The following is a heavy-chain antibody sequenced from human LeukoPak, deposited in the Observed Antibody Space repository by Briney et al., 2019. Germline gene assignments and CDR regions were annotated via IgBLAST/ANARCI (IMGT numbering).Heavy chain of an antibody. J-gene: IGHJ5*02. CDR3: ARERDIVVVLAADNWFDP. CDR1: GYSISSGYY. CDR2: IYHSGST. V-gene: IGHV4-38-2*02. D-gene: IGHD2-2*01. Sequence: PSETLSLTCTVSGYSISSGYYWGWIRQPPGKGLEWIGSIYHSGSTYYNPSLKSRVTISVDTSKNQFSLKLSSVTAADTAVYYCARERDIVVVLAADNWFDPWGQGTLVTVSS.